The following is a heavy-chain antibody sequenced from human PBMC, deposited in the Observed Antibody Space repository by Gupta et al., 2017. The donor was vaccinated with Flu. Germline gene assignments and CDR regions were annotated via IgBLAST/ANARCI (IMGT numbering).Heavy chain of an antibody. J-gene: IGHJ6*02. Sequence: QVQLVQAGAEVKSPGSSVKVSCKAAVGTFSSYAISWVRQAPGQGLEWMGGIIPIFGTANYAQKFQGRVTITADKSTSTAYMELSSLRSEDTAVYYCARARGSYYYGMDVWGQGTTVTVSS. V-gene: IGHV1-69*06. CDR1: VGTFSSYA. CDR3: ARARGSYYYGMDV. CDR2: IIPIFGTA. D-gene: IGHD3-10*01.